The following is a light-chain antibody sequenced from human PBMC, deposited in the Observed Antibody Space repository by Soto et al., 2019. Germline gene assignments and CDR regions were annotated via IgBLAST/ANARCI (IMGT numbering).Light chain of an antibody. Sequence: EIVMTQSPATLSVSPGGRATLSCRASQSVGTNLAWYQQKPCQTPRLLIYGASTRATGIPPTFSGSGSGTEYTLTIGSLQSEDFAVYYCQQYNTWPAFTFGPGTKVDLK. CDR1: QSVGTN. CDR2: GAS. J-gene: IGKJ3*01. V-gene: IGKV3-15*01. CDR3: QQYNTWPAFT.